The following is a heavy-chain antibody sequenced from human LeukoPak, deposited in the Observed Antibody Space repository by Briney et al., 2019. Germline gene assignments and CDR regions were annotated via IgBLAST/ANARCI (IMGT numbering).Heavy chain of an antibody. Sequence: KPSETLSLTCAVYGGSFSGYYWSWIRQPPGKGLEWIGEINHSGSTNYNPSLKSRVPISVDTSKNQFSLKLSSVTAADTAVYYCARGCGCSGGSFYSLDYFDYWGRGTLVTVSS. J-gene: IGHJ4*02. CDR2: INHSGST. D-gene: IGHD2-15*01. V-gene: IGHV4-34*01. CDR3: ARGCGCSGGSFYSLDYFDY. CDR1: GGSFSGYY.